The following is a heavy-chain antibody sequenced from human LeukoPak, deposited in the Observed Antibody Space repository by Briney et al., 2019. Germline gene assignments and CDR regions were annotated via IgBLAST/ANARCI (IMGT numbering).Heavy chain of an antibody. J-gene: IGHJ5*02. D-gene: IGHD3-10*01. CDR1: GFTFSSYW. V-gene: IGHV3-74*01. CDR3: ARSGYGSGNYYPPNWFDP. CDR2: INSDGSST. Sequence: GGSLRLSCAASGFTFSSYWMHWVRQAPGKGLVWVSRINSDGSSTSYADSVKGRFTISRDNAKNTLYLQMNSLRAEDTAVYYCARSGYGSGNYYPPNWFDPWGQGTLVTVSS.